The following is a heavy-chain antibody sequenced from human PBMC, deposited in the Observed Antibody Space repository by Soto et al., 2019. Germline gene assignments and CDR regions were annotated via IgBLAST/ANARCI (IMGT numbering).Heavy chain of an antibody. Sequence: GASVKVSCKASGYTFTSYGISWVRQAPGQGLEWMGWISAYNGNTNYAQKLQGRVTMTTDTSTSTAYMELRSLRSDDTAVYYCARVVIGYFSGCSCYSGVFAIPGQGSMVT. CDR1: GYTFTSYG. CDR2: ISAYNGNT. D-gene: IGHD2-15*01. V-gene: IGHV1-18*04. CDR3: ARVVIGYFSGCSCYSGVFAI. J-gene: IGHJ3*02.